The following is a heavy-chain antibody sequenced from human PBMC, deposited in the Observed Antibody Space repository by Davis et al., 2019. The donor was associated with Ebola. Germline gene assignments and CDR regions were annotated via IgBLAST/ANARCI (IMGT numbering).Heavy chain of an antibody. D-gene: IGHD5-24*01. V-gene: IGHV4-59*01. CDR2: IYYSGST. CDR3: ARSMGYNYYYGMDV. Sequence: MPSETLSLTCTVSGGSISSYYWNWIRQPPGKGLEWIGYIYYSGSTNYNPALKSRVTISVDTSKNQFSLTLSSVTAADPAVYYCARSMGYNYYYGMDVWGQGTTVTVSS. J-gene: IGHJ6*02. CDR1: GGSISSYY.